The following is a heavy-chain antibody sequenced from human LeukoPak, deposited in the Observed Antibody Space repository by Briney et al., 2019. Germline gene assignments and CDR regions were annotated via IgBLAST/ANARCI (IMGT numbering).Heavy chain of an antibody. CDR3: ASTNCSRSSCFGANWFDP. Sequence: SQTLSLTCTVSGASISSGDYYWSWIRQPPGKGLEGIVSIYYSGSTFHYNPSLKSRVAISIDTSKNQFSLSLSSVTAADTAVYYCASTNCSRSSCFGANWFDPWGQGTLVTVSS. CDR2: IYYSGST. D-gene: IGHD2-2*01. J-gene: IGHJ5*02. CDR1: GASISSGDYY. V-gene: IGHV4-30-4*08.